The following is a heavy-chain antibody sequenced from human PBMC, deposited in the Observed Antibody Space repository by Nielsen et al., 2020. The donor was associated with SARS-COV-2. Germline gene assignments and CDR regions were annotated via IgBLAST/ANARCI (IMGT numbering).Heavy chain of an antibody. Sequence: WVRQAPGQGLEWMGGIIPIFGTANYAQKFQGRVTITADKSTSTAYMELSSLRSEDTAVYYCAREMAIFGEHYYHYYGMDVWGQGTTVTVSS. D-gene: IGHD3-3*01. CDR3: AREMAIFGEHYYHYYGMDV. J-gene: IGHJ6*02. V-gene: IGHV1-69*06. CDR2: IIPIFGTA.